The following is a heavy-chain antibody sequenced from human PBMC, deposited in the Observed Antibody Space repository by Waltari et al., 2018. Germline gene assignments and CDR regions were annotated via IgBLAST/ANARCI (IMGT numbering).Heavy chain of an antibody. CDR3: AEAGLYVRDYYYDYSMGV. CDR1: GFTFSGYA. D-gene: IGHD3-16*01. V-gene: IGHV3-23*01. J-gene: IGHJ6*02. CDR2: ISGSGAAI. Sequence: EVQLLESGGGLVQPGGSLRLSCAASGFTFSGYAMSCIRQAPGKGLEWVSSISGSGAAIYYADSVKGRFTISRDNSKNTLYLQMISLRAEDTAVYYCAEAGLYVRDYYYDYSMGVWGQGTTVTVSS.